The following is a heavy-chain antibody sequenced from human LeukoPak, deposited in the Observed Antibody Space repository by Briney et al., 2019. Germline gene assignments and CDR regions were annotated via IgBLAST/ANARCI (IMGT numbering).Heavy chain of an antibody. CDR1: GGTFSSYA. CDR3: ARDYCSGGGCYDY. Sequence: SVKVSCKASGGTFSSYAISWVRQAPGQGLEWMGGIIPIFGTNYAQKFQGRVTITADKPTRTAYMELSSLRSEDTAVSYCARDYCSGGGCYDYWGQGTLVTVSS. V-gene: IGHV1-69*06. J-gene: IGHJ4*02. D-gene: IGHD2-15*01. CDR2: IIPIFGT.